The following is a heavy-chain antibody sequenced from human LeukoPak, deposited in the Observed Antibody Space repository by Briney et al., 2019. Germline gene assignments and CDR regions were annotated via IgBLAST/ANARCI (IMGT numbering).Heavy chain of an antibody. Sequence: ASVKVSCKASGYTFTSYDINWVRQATGQGLEWMGWMNPNSGNIGYAQKFQGRVTMTRNTSISTPYMELSSLRSEDTAVYYCARGRGGFPTDGYWGQGTLVTVSS. J-gene: IGHJ4*01. CDR2: MNPNSGNI. CDR3: ARGRGGFPTDGY. CDR1: GYTFTSYD. V-gene: IGHV1-8*01. D-gene: IGHD2-15*01.